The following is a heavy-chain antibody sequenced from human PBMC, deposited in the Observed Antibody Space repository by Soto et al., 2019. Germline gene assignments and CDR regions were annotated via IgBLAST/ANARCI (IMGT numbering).Heavy chain of an antibody. CDR2: IIPIFGTA. Sequence: SVKVSCKASGGTISSYAISWLRQAPGQGLEWMGGIIPIFGTANYAQKFQGRVTITADKSTSTAYMELSSLRSEDTAVYYCASGTVEMATYDYWGQGTLVTVSS. V-gene: IGHV1-69*06. D-gene: IGHD5-12*01. CDR1: GGTISSYA. J-gene: IGHJ4*02. CDR3: ASGTVEMATYDY.